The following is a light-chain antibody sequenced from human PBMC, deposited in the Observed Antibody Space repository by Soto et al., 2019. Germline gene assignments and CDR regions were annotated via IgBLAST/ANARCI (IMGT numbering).Light chain of an antibody. CDR1: QSVSTY. CDR2: DAS. V-gene: IGKV3-11*01. CDR3: QQRSSWPPT. J-gene: IGKJ2*01. Sequence: EIVLTQSPATLSLSPGERATLSCRASQSVSTYLAWYQQKPGQAPGLLIYDASNRATGIPARFSGSGSGTDSALTISSLEPEDFAVYYCQQRSSWPPTFGQGTKLEIK.